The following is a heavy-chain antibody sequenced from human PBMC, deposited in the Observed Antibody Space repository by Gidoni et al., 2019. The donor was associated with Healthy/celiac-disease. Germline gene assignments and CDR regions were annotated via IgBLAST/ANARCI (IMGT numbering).Heavy chain of an antibody. V-gene: IGHV3-23*04. CDR1: GFTFSSYA. CDR3: AKDWGYGDYVPRFDY. Sequence: EVQLVESGGGLVQPGGSLRLSCAASGFTFSSYAMSWVRQAPGKGLDGVSAISGSGGSTYYADSVKGRFTISRDNSKNTLYLQMNSLRAEDTAVYYCAKDWGYGDYVPRFDYWGQGTLVTVSS. J-gene: IGHJ4*02. D-gene: IGHD4-17*01. CDR2: ISGSGGST.